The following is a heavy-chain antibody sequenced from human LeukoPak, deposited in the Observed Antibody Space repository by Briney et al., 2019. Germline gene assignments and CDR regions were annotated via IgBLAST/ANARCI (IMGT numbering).Heavy chain of an antibody. V-gene: IGHV4-61*02. CDR2: IYTSGST. CDR3: AREGALIAARPKVYYYYMDV. CDR1: GGSISSGSYY. D-gene: IGHD6-6*01. J-gene: IGHJ6*03. Sequence: KSSQTLSLTCTVSGGSISSGSYYWSWIRQPAGKGLEWIGRIYTSGSTNYNPSLKSRVTISVDTSKNQFSLKLSSVTAADTAVYYCAREGALIAARPKVYYYYMDVWGKGTTVTVSS.